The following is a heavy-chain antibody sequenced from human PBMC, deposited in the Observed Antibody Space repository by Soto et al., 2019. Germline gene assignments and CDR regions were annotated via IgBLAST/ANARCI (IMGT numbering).Heavy chain of an antibody. Sequence: GGSLRLSCAASGFSFSSYSMHWVRQAPGKGLEWVAFIWYDGNNKYYADSVKGRFTISRDNSKNTLYLQMNNLRAEDTAVYYCARDPYFGSPNWFDPWGQGTLVTVSS. D-gene: IGHD3-10*01. CDR1: GFSFSSYS. V-gene: IGHV3-33*01. CDR2: IWYDGNNK. CDR3: ARDPYFGSPNWFDP. J-gene: IGHJ5*02.